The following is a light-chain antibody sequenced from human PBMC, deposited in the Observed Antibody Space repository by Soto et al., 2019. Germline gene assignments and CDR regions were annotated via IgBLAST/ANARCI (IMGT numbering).Light chain of an antibody. CDR2: AAS. Sequence: DIQMTQSPSSLSASVGDRVTITCRASQTISTYLNWYQQKPGKAPKLLIYAASTVQSGVPSRFSGSGSGTDFTLTINSLQPEDFATYYCQQSHGIPYTFGQGTKLEIK. CDR3: QQSHGIPYT. CDR1: QTISTY. V-gene: IGKV1-39*01. J-gene: IGKJ2*01.